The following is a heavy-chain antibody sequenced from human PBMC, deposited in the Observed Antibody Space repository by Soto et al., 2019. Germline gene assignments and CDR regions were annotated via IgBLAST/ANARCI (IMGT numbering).Heavy chain of an antibody. CDR1: GGSISRYY. J-gene: IGHJ6*02. V-gene: IGHV4-59*01. CDR3: ARDLWGYCGTDCYPLDV. D-gene: IGHD2-21*02. CDR2: MYNTGST. Sequence: QVQLQESGPGLVKPSETLSLTCTVSGGSISRYYWSWIRQPPGKGLEWIGYMYNTGSTVYNPSFKSRVTISGDXSXNXXSLKLNSGTAADTAVYYCARDLWGYCGTDCYPLDVWGQGTTVTVSS.